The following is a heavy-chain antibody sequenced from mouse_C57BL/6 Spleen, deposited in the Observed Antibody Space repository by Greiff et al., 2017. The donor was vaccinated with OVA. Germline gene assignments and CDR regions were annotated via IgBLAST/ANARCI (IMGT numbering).Heavy chain of an antibody. CDR3: ARNHYGSSYFDY. J-gene: IGHJ2*01. D-gene: IGHD1-1*01. Sequence: VQLQQSGPGLVQPSQSLSITFTVSGFSLTSYGVHWVRQSPGKGLEWLGVIWSGGSTDYNAAFISRLSISKDNSKSQVFFKMNSLQADDTAIYYCARNHYGSSYFDYWGQGTTLTVSS. CDR2: IWSGGST. V-gene: IGHV2-2*01. CDR1: GFSLTSYG.